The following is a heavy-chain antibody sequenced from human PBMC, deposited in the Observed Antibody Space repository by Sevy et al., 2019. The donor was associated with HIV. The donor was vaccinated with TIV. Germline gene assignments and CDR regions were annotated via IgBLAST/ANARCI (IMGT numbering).Heavy chain of an antibody. D-gene: IGHD3-22*01. CDR3: ARDLRITMIVVGFDP. Sequence: GGSLRLSCAASGFTFSDYYMSWTRQAPGKGLEWVLYISSSGSTIYYADSVKGRFTISRDNAKNSLYLQMNSLRAEDTAVYYCARDLRITMIVVGFDPWGQGTLVTVSS. V-gene: IGHV3-11*01. CDR1: GFTFSDYY. CDR2: ISSSGSTI. J-gene: IGHJ5*02.